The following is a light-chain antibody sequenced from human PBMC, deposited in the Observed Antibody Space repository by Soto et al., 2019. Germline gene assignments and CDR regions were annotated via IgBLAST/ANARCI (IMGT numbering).Light chain of an antibody. Sequence: QSVLTQPPSASGTPGQRVTISCSGSSSNIGDNTVNWYQQLPGTAPRLLIYSTNQRPSGVPDRFSGSESGTSASLAISGLQSEDEADYYCAAWDDSLNGYVFGTGTQLTVL. CDR1: SSNIGDNT. V-gene: IGLV1-44*01. J-gene: IGLJ1*01. CDR3: AAWDDSLNGYV. CDR2: STN.